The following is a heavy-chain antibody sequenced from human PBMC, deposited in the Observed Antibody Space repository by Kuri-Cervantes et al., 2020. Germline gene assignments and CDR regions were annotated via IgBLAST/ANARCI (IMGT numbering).Heavy chain of an antibody. CDR3: ARDRYSYGGDAADY. CDR2: INPNGGGT. CDR1: GYTFTSYY. J-gene: IGHJ4*02. V-gene: IGHV1-2*02. Sequence: ASVKVSCKASGYTFTSYYMHWVRQAPGQGLEWMGWINPNGGGTNYAQKFQGRVTMTRDTSISTAYMELSRLRSDDTAVYYCARDRYSYGGDAADYWGQGTLVTVSS. D-gene: IGHD5-18*01.